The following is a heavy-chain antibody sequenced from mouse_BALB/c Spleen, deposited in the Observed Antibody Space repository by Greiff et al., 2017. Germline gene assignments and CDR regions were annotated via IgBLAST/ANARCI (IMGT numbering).Heavy chain of an antibody. D-gene: IGHD2-10*02. V-gene: IGHV5-12-2*01. CDR3: ASSVWYYFDY. CDR2: ISNGGGST. CDR1: GFTFSSYT. Sequence: EVQVVESGGGLVQPGGSLKLSCAASGFTFSSYTMSWVRQTPEKRLEWVAYISNGGGSTYYPDTVKGRFTISRDNAKNTLYLQMSSLKSEDTAMYYCASSVWYYFDYWGQGTTLTVSS. J-gene: IGHJ2*01.